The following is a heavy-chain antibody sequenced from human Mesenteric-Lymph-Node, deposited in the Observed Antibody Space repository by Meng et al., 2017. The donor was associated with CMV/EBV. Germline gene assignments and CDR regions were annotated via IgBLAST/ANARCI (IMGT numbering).Heavy chain of an antibody. CDR3: VRWGYCTNIICPGGLDV. CDR1: GFLFNTYA. D-gene: IGHD2-8*01. Sequence: GESLKISCAGSGFLFNTYALHWVRQAPGKGLEWVAVISFDGSNKYYTDSVRGRFTISRDNSENTLYLQMHSLRVEDTGVYYCVRWGYCTNIICPGGLDVWGPGTTVTVSS. J-gene: IGHJ6*02. V-gene: IGHV3-30-3*01. CDR2: ISFDGSNK.